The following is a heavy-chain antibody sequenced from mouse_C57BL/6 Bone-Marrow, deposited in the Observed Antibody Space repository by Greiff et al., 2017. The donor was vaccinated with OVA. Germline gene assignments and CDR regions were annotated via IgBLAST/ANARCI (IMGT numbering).Heavy chain of an antibody. J-gene: IGHJ2*01. Sequence: QVQLKESGPELVKPGASVKISCKASGYAFSSSWMNWVKQRPGKGLEWIGRLYPGDGDTNYNGKFKGKATLTADKSSSTAYMQLSSLTSEDSAVYFCAREGGSRSYWGQGTTLTVSS. CDR1: GYAFSSSW. V-gene: IGHV1-82*01. D-gene: IGHD1-1*02. CDR2: LYPGDGDT. CDR3: AREGGSRSY.